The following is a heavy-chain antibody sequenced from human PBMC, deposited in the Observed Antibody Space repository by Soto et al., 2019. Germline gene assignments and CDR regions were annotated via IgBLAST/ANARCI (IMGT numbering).Heavy chain of an antibody. J-gene: IGHJ4*02. CDR3: ARARELTGHYAALSID. CDR2: IYPTGST. Sequence: EVQLVESGGGLVQPGGSLRLSCAASGFTVSNNFMTWVRQAPGKGLEWVSVIYPTGSTYYADSVNGRFTISRDNSKTPLLLQMNSLSGEDTAVYYCARARELTGHYAALSIDWGQGTLVTVSS. D-gene: IGHD4-17*01. CDR1: GFTVSNNF. V-gene: IGHV3-66*01.